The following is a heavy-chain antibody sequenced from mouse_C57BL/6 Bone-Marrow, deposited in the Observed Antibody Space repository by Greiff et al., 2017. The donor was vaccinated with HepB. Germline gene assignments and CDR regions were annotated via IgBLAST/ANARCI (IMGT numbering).Heavy chain of an antibody. CDR2: IDPSDSYT. V-gene: IGHV1-59*01. J-gene: IGHJ3*01. CDR1: GYTFTSYW. Sequence: QVQLQQPGAELVRPGTSVKLSCKASGYTFTSYWMHWVKQRPGQGLEWIGVIDPSDSYTNYNQKFKGKATLTVDTSSSTAYMQLSSLTSEDSAVYYCASGIYYDYAWFAYWGQGTLVTVSA. D-gene: IGHD2-4*01. CDR3: ASGIYYDYAWFAY.